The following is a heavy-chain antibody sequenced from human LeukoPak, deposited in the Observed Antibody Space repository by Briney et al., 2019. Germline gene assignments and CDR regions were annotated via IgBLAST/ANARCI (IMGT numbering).Heavy chain of an antibody. Sequence: PMASVKVSCKTSGYTFTIYGISWVRQAPGQGLEWMGLISAYGNTNYAQNLQGRVTMTTDTSTSTAYMELRSLRSDDTAVYYCARGIIGYYFDYWGQGTLVTVCS. V-gene: IGHV1-18*01. CDR2: ISAYGNT. D-gene: IGHD2-15*01. CDR1: GYTFTIYG. CDR3: ARGIIGYYFDY. J-gene: IGHJ4*02.